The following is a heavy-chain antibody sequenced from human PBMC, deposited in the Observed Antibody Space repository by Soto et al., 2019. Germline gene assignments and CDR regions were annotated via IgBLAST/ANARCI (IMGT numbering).Heavy chain of an antibody. Sequence: ASVKVSCKASGGTFSNDIITWVGRAPGKGFGWMGRIIPLLDIANYAQTFQGSVTITADKSTSTAYMELNSLRSEDTAVYYCVRDSPIGSTYSGYDGIDYWGQGTLVTVSS. D-gene: IGHD5-12*01. V-gene: IGHV1-69*04. CDR1: GGTFSNDI. CDR2: IIPLLDIA. J-gene: IGHJ4*02. CDR3: VRDSPIGSTYSGYDGIDY.